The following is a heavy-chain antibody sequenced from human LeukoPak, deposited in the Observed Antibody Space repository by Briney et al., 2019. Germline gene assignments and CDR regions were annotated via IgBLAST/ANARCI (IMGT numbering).Heavy chain of an antibody. V-gene: IGHV4-4*07. CDR3: ARDRRDPFDY. J-gene: IGHJ4*02. D-gene: IGHD5-24*01. Sequence: SETLSLTCTVSGGSISSYYWSWIRQPAGKGLEWVGRIYTSGSTNYNPSLKSRVTISVDKSKNQFSLKLSSVTAADTAVYYCARDRRDPFDYWGQGTLVTVSS. CDR2: IYTSGST. CDR1: GGSISSYY.